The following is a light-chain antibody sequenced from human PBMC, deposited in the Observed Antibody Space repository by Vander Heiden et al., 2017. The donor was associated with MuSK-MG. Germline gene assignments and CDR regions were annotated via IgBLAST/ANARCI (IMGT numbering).Light chain of an antibody. CDR2: DDN. J-gene: IGLJ1*01. CDR1: TLGDKS. CDR3: QAWDSGTAV. V-gene: IGLV3-1*01. Sequence: SYDLTQPASVSVSPGQKASITCSGDTLGDKSAYWYQQKPGQSPLLVIYDDNKRPSGIPDRFSGSTSGITATLTIRGTHIVDEADYYCQAWDSGTAVFGTGTTVTVL.